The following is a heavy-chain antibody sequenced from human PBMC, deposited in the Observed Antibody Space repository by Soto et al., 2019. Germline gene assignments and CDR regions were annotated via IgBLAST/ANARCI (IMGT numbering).Heavy chain of an antibody. D-gene: IGHD2-15*01. CDR1: GFTFSSYA. V-gene: IGHV3-23*01. CDR3: AISCRGATRQTFFDY. J-gene: IGHJ4*02. Sequence: GGSLRLSCAASGFTFSSYAMAWVRQAPGKGLEWVSALSGGGGSTYYADSVKGRFTISRDNSKDTLYLQMNRLKAEDTAVYYCAISCRGATRQTFFDYWGQGALVTVSS. CDR2: LSGGGGST.